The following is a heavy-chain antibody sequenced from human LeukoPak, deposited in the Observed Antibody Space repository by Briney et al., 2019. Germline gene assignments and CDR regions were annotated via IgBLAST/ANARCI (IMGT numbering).Heavy chain of an antibody. D-gene: IGHD3-10*01. Sequence: SETLSLTCTVSGGSISSYYWSWIRQPPGKGLEWIGDIYYSGSTNYNPSLKSRVTISVDTSKNQFSLKLSSVTAADTAVYYCARGPRDSPFDPWGQGTLVTVSS. V-gene: IGHV4-59*01. CDR3: ARGPRDSPFDP. CDR1: GGSISSYY. J-gene: IGHJ5*02. CDR2: IYYSGST.